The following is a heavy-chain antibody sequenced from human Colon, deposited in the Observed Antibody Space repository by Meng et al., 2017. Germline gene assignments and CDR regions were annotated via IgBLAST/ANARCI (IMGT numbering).Heavy chain of an antibody. D-gene: IGHD3-10*01. CDR2: IYSGGST. Sequence: GESLKISCAASGFTVSSNYMSWVRQAPGKGLEWVSVIYSGGSTYYADSVKGRFTISRDNSKNTLYLQMNSLRVEDTAVYYCASAMSGHEYWGQGTLVTVSS. CDR1: GFTVSSNY. CDR3: ASAMSGHEY. V-gene: IGHV3-53*01. J-gene: IGHJ4*02.